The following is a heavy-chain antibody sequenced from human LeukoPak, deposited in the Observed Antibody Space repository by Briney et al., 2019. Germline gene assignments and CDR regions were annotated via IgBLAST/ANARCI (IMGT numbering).Heavy chain of an antibody. CDR2: IYPGDSDT. CDR1: GYSFTSYW. CDR3: AREEGGYCTSSRCYMYDLDV. D-gene: IGHD2-2*02. Sequence: GASPKISCKGSGYSFTSYWIGRVRQMPGKGLESMGIIYPGDSDTRYSPSFQGQVTISVDKSINTAYLQWSSLKASDTAIYYCAREEGGYCTSSRCYMYDLDVWGQGTTVTVSS. V-gene: IGHV5-51*01. J-gene: IGHJ6*02.